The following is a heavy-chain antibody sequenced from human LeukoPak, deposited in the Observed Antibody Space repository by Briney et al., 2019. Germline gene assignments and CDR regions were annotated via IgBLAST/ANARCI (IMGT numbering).Heavy chain of an antibody. D-gene: IGHD3-10*01. Sequence: PGGSLRLSCAASGFTFSSYWMHWVRQAPGKGLVWVSRINSDGSSTSYADSVKGRFTISRDNAKNSLYLQMNSLRAEDTALYYCARDGSEFLAPLYYYYMDVWGKGTTVTVSS. CDR2: INSDGSST. CDR1: GFTFSSYW. CDR3: ARDGSEFLAPLYYYYMDV. J-gene: IGHJ6*03. V-gene: IGHV3-74*01.